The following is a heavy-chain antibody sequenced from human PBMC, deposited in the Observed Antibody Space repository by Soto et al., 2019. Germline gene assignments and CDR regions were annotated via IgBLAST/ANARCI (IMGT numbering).Heavy chain of an antibody. J-gene: IGHJ6*02. CDR3: APLSVSLSGPYGIHV. V-gene: IGHV4-39*01. CDR1: GHCVSSSDYY. Sequence: PSETLSLTCSVSGHCVSSSDYYWAWIRQPPGKGLEWIGSMLYSGLTYYNPSLKSRVTLSVDTSKNQFSVRLNSVTASDTAVYYCAPLSVSLSGPYGIHVWGQGTTGTVS. CDR2: MLYSGLT. D-gene: IGHD2-15*01.